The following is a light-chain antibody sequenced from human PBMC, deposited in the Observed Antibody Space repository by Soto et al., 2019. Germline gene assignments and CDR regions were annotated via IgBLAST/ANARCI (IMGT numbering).Light chain of an antibody. CDR2: WAT. CDR1: QSVLYSSNNKNY. Sequence: DIVMTQSPDSLALSLGERATINCKSSQSVLYSSNNKNYLAWYQQKPGQPPKLLIYWATTRESGVPDRFSGSGSGTDFTLTISSLQAEDVALYYCHQYYAMLLTFGGGTKVEIK. CDR3: HQYYAMLLT. J-gene: IGKJ4*01. V-gene: IGKV4-1*01.